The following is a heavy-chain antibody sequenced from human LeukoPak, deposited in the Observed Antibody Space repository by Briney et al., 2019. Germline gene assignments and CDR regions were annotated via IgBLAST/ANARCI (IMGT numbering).Heavy chain of an antibody. D-gene: IGHD2-2*01. CDR3: ARDLHVVVRAAIAGWFDP. Sequence: PGGSLRLSCAASGFTFSSYSMNWVRQAPGKGLEWVSYISSSSSTIYYADSVKGRFTISRDNAKNSLYLQMNSLRAEDTAVYYCARDLHVVVRAAIAGWFDPWGQGTLVTVSS. V-gene: IGHV3-48*01. J-gene: IGHJ5*02. CDR1: GFTFSSYS. CDR2: ISSSSSTI.